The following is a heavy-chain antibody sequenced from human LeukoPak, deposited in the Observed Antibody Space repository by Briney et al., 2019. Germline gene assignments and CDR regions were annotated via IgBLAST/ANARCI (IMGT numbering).Heavy chain of an antibody. V-gene: IGHV4-39*01. D-gene: IGHD6-19*01. CDR2: IYYRGST. CDR3: ARNWAVACFDY. CDR1: GGSISSSSYY. J-gene: IGHJ4*02. Sequence: PSETLSLTCTVSGGSISSSSYYWGWIRQPPGKGLEWIGSIYYRGSTYYNPSLKSRVTISVDTSKNQFSLKLSSVTAADTAVYYCARNWAVACFDYWGQGTLVTV.